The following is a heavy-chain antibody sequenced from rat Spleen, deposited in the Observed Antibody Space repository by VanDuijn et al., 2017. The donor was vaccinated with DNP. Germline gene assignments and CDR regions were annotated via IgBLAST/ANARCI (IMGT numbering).Heavy chain of an antibody. Sequence: EVQLVESGGGLVQPGRSLKLSCAASGFTFSDYYMAWVRPAPKKGLEWVASISYEGGTSYYGDSVKGRFTISRDNAENTLYLLTNSLRSEDTATYYCARWHSYSNYIGFSYWGQGTLVTVSS. CDR1: GFTFSDYY. D-gene: IGHD1-2*01. J-gene: IGHJ3*01. CDR2: ISYEGGTS. V-gene: IGHV5-22*01. CDR3: ARWHSYSNYIGFSY.